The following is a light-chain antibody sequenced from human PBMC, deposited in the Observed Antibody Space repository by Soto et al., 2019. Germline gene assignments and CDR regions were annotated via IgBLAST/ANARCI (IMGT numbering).Light chain of an antibody. Sequence: EIVMTQSPASLSVSPGDGATLSCRASQSVASNVAWYQQKPGQGPRLLIHGASTRAVGVPARFSGSGSGTDFTLTINSLQYEDFAVDYCQQYHNWPPQYTFGQGTKLQIK. CDR1: QSVASN. J-gene: IGKJ2*01. CDR3: QQYHNWPPQYT. CDR2: GAS. V-gene: IGKV3-15*01.